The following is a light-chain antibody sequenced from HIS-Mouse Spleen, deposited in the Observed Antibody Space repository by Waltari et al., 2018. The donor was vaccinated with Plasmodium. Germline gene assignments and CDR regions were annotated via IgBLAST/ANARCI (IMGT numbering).Light chain of an antibody. CDR1: QSLLHSNGYNY. V-gene: IGKV2-28*01. J-gene: IGKJ1*01. Sequence: DIVMTQSPLSLPVTPGAPASISCRSSQSLLHSNGYNYLDWYLQKPGQSAKLLIYLGSNRASGVPDRFSGSGSGTDFTLKISRVEADDVGVYYCMQALQTPPWTFGQGTKVEIK. CDR2: LGS. CDR3: MQALQTPPWT.